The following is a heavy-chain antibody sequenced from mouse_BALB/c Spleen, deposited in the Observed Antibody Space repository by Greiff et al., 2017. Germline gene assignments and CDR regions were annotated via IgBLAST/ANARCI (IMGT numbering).Heavy chain of an antibody. CDR1: GFTFSSYG. CDR3: ARDYAWFAY. CDR2: ISSGGSYT. Sequence: EVKLMESGGGLVKPGGSLKLSCAASGFTFSSYGMSWVRQTPDKRLEWVATISSGGSYTYYPDSVKGRFTISRDNAKNTLYLQMSSLKSEDTAMYYCARDYAWFAYWGQGTLVTVSA. D-gene: IGHD1-1*02. J-gene: IGHJ3*01. V-gene: IGHV5-6*03.